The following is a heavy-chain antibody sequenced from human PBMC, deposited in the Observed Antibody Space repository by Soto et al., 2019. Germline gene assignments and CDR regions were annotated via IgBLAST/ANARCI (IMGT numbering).Heavy chain of an antibody. CDR1: GGTFSTYA. J-gene: IGHJ4*02. Sequence: QVQLVQSGAEVKKPGSSVKVSCKASGGTFSTYAITWVRQAPGQGLEWLGGIIPIFGTTDYARKFQGRVTINAAEATSTVLIELSSLTSEDTAVYYCARGVGAYAFEYWGQGTLVTVSS. CDR2: IIPIFGTT. CDR3: ARGVGAYAFEY. V-gene: IGHV1-69*01. D-gene: IGHD1-26*01.